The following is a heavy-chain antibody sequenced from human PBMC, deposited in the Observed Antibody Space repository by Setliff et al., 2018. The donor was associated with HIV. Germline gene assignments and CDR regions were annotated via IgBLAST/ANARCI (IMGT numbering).Heavy chain of an antibody. J-gene: IGHJ3*02. D-gene: IGHD2-21*02. Sequence: ASVKVSCKASGYTFTDYYIHWVRQAPGQGLEWMGWIYPNTGGTNYAQKFQGRVTMTRDTSISTAYMELNSLRAEDTAVYYCARGPDVTPGAFDIWGQGTMVTVSS. V-gene: IGHV1-2*02. CDR2: IYPNTGGT. CDR1: GYTFTDYY. CDR3: ARGPDVTPGAFDI.